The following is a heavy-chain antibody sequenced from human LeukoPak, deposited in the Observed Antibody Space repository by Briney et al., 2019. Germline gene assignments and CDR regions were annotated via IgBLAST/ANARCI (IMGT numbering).Heavy chain of an antibody. V-gene: IGHV3-53*01. CDR3: ARGRRYCSNTNCYAELDY. CDR2: IYSDGST. D-gene: IGHD2-2*01. J-gene: IGHJ4*02. Sequence: GGSLRLSCAASGFAVSSYMSWVRQAPGKGLEWVSIIYSDGSTYYADSVKGRLTASRDNSRNTLYLQMDSLRAEDTAVYYCARGRRYCSNTNCYAELDYWGQGTLVTVSS. CDR1: GFAVSSY.